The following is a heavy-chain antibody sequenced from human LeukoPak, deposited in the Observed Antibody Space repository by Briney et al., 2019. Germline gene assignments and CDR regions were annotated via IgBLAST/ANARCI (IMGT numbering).Heavy chain of an antibody. CDR2: LNWNGAST. J-gene: IGHJ4*02. V-gene: IGHV3-20*04. Sequence: GGSLRLSCAASGFTFDDYGLSWVRQVPGKGLEWVSGLNWNGASTGYADSVKGRFTISRDNSKNTLYLQMNSLKIEDTAVYYCSRDRGIGYPSSWRGGLYNFDHWGQGTLVTVSS. CDR1: GFTFDDYG. CDR3: SRDRGIGYPSSWRGGLYNFDH. D-gene: IGHD6-13*01.